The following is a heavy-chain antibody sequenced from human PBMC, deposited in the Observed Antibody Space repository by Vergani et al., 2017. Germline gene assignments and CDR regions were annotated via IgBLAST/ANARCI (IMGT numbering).Heavy chain of an antibody. Sequence: EVQLVESGGGLVQPGGSLRLSCAASGFTFSSYSMNWVRQAPGKGLEWVSYISSSSSTIYYADSVKGLFTISRDNAKNSLYLQMNSLRAEDTAVYYCARDPDGELVSYYYYGMDVWGQGTTVTVSS. V-gene: IGHV3-48*01. J-gene: IGHJ6*02. D-gene: IGHD3-10*01. CDR2: ISSSSSTI. CDR1: GFTFSSYS. CDR3: ARDPDGELVSYYYYGMDV.